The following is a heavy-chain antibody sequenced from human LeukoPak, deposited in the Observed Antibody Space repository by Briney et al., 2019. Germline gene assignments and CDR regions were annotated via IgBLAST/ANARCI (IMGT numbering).Heavy chain of an antibody. CDR2: ISSSSSTI. V-gene: IGHV3-48*01. J-gene: IGHJ4*02. CDR3: ARDDVRYYDFWSGCYERFDY. Sequence: SGGSLRLSCAASGFTFSSYSMNWVRQAPGKGLEWVSYISSSSSTIYYADSVKGRFTISRDNAKNSLYLQMNSLRAEDTAVYYCARDDVRYYDFWSGCYERFDYWGQGTLVTVSS. CDR1: GFTFSSYS. D-gene: IGHD3-3*01.